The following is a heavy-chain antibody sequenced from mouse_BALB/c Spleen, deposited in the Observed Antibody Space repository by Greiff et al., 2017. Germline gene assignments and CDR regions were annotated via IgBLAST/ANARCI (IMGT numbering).Heavy chain of an antibody. Sequence: VKLMESGAELMKPGASVKISCKATGYTFSSYWIEWVKQRPGHGLEWIGEILPGSGSTNYNEKFKGKATFTADTSSNTAYMQLSSLTSEDSAVYYCARGGNYYGSSYVDYWGQGTTLTVSS. D-gene: IGHD1-1*01. CDR3: ARGGNYYGSSYVDY. CDR1: GYTFSSYW. CDR2: ILPGSGST. V-gene: IGHV1-9*01. J-gene: IGHJ2*01.